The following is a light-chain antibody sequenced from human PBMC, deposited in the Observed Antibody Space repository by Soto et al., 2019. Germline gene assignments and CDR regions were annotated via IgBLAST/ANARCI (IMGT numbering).Light chain of an antibody. CDR2: DVS. CDR1: QSLVHSNGNTF. J-gene: IGKJ4*01. CDR3: QQYGSSPRT. Sequence: DILLTQTPLSSSVTLGQPASISCRSSQSLVHSNGNTFLSWLHQRPGQPPRLLIYDVSSRFSGVPDRFSGSGSGTDFTLTISRLEPEDFAVYYCQQYGSSPRTFGGGTKV. V-gene: IGKV2-24*01.